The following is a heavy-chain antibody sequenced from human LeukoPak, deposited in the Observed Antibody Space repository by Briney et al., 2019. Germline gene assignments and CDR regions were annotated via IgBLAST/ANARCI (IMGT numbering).Heavy chain of an antibody. CDR1: GFTFSSYW. Sequence: GGSLRLSCAASGFTFSSYWMSWVRQAPGKGLEWVANIKQDGSEKYYVDSVKGRFTISRDNAKNSLYLQMNSLRAEDTAVYYCATGGEYCGGDRYSFFIGGESASANPNQHWGQGTLVTVSS. J-gene: IGHJ1*01. CDR2: IKQDGSEK. V-gene: IGHV3-7*03. CDR3: ATGGEYCGGDRYSFFIGGESASANPNQH. D-gene: IGHD2-21*02.